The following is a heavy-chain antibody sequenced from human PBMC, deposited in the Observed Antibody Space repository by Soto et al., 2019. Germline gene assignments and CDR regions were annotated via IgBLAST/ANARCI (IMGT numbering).Heavy chain of an antibody. D-gene: IGHD1-1*01. CDR2: ISSSGSTI. CDR3: ARPLERRAHGAFDI. V-gene: IGHV3-48*03. J-gene: IGHJ3*02. Sequence: GGSLRLSCAASGFTFSSYEMNWVRQAPGKGLEWVSYISSSGSTIYYADSVKGRFIISRDNAKKSLYLQMNSLRAEDTAVYYCARPLERRAHGAFDIWGQGTMVTVSS. CDR1: GFTFSSYE.